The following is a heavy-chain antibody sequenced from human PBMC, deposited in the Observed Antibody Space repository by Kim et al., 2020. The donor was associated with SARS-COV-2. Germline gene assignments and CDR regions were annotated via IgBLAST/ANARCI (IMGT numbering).Heavy chain of an antibody. Sequence: ASVKVSCKASGYTFTSYAMHWVRQAPGQRLEWMGWINAGNGNTKYSQKFQGRVTTTRDTSASTAYLELSSLRSEDTAVYYCAGSGQSGSGSYDYWVEGTLVTVSS. CDR3: AGSGQSGSGSYDY. D-gene: IGHD3-10*01. J-gene: IGHJ4*02. CDR1: GYTFTSYA. CDR2: INAGNGNT. V-gene: IGHV1-3*01.